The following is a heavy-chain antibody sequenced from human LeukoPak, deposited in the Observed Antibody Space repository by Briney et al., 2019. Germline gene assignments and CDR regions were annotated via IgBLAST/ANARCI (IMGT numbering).Heavy chain of an antibody. V-gene: IGHV1-8*03. J-gene: IGHJ3*02. CDR3: ARGGIYSSSWYGFTDAFDI. CDR1: GYTFTSYD. Sequence: ASVKVSCKASGYTFTSYDINWVRQATGQGLEWMGWTNPNSGNTGYAQKFQGRVTITRNTSISTAYMELSRLRSDDTAVYYCARGGIYSSSWYGFTDAFDIWGQGTMVTVSS. CDR2: TNPNSGNT. D-gene: IGHD6-13*01.